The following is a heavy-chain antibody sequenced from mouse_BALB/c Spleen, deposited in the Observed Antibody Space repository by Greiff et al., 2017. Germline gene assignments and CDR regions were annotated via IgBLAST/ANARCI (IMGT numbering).Heavy chain of an antibody. V-gene: IGHV3-6*02. CDR1: GYSITSGYY. CDR3: AREGELLDY. Sequence: EVKLKESGPGLVKPSQSLSLTCSVTGYSITSGYYWNWIRQSPGNKLEWMGYISYDGSNNYNPSLKNRISITRDTSKNQFFLKLNSVTTEDTATYYCAREGELLDYWGQGTTLTVSS. J-gene: IGHJ2*01. CDR2: ISYDGSN. D-gene: IGHD4-1*01.